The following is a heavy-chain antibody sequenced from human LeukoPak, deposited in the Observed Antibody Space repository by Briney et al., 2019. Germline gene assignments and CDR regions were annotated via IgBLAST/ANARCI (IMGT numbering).Heavy chain of an antibody. V-gene: IGHV1-18*04. CDR3: ARDSDGERVSWFDP. CDR2: ISAYNGNT. CDR1: GYTFTSYG. Sequence: ASVKVSCKASGYTFTSYGISWVRQALGQGLEWMGWISAYNGNTNYAQKLQGRVTMTTDTSTSTAYMELRSLRSDDTAVYYCARDSDGERVSWFDPWGQGTLVTVSS. J-gene: IGHJ5*02. D-gene: IGHD5-24*01.